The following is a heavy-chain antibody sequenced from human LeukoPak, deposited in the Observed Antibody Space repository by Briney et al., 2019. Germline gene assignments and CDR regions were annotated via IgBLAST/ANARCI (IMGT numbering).Heavy chain of an antibody. V-gene: IGHV4-4*07. CDR1: GGSISNYY. J-gene: IGHJ4*02. CDR3: ARTSARGAQFDY. CDR2: TYASGST. Sequence: SETLSLTSIVSGGSISNYYWSWIRQPAGMGLEWIGRTYASGSTNYNPSLKSRVTMSVDTSNNQFSLNLSSVTAADTAVYYCARTSARGAQFDYWGQGTLVTVSS. D-gene: IGHD3-10*01.